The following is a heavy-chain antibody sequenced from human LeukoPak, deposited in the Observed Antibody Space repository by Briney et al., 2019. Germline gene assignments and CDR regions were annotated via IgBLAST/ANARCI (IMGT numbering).Heavy chain of an antibody. V-gene: IGHV1-2*02. CDR1: GYTFTGYY. D-gene: IGHD6-19*01. Sequence: SVKVSCKASGYTFTGYYMHWVRQAPGQGLEWMGWINPNSGVTNYAQKLQGRVTMTSDTSISTAYMELSRLRSDDTAVFYCARGTGYSSGWLFDYWGQGTLVTVSS. J-gene: IGHJ4*02. CDR2: INPNSGVT. CDR3: ARGTGYSSGWLFDY.